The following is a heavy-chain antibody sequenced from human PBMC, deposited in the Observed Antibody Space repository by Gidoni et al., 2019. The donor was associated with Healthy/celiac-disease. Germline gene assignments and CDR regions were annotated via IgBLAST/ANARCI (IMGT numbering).Heavy chain of an antibody. CDR3: ARVGYCSGGSPCYYYYYYGMDV. D-gene: IGHD2-15*01. Sequence: QVQLVQSGAEVKKPGSSVKVSCKASGGTFSSYAISWVRQAPGQGLEGVGGIIPRFGTANYAQKFQGRGTITADESTSTAYMELSSLRSEDTAVYYCARVGYCSGGSPCYYYYYYGMDVWGQGTTVTVSS. CDR2: IIPRFGTA. V-gene: IGHV1-69*01. J-gene: IGHJ6*02. CDR1: GGTFSSYA.